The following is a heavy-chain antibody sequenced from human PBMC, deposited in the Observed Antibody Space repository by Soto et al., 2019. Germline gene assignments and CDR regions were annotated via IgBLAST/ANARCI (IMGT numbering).Heavy chain of an antibody. Sequence: SETLSLTCTVSGGSISSYYWSWIRQPPGKGLEWIGYIYYSGSTNYNPSLKSRVTISVDTSKNQFSLKLSSVTAADTAVYYCASSFTVPAAIGDWGQGTLVTVSS. CDR2: IYYSGST. D-gene: IGHD2-2*02. J-gene: IGHJ4*02. V-gene: IGHV4-59*01. CDR1: GGSISSYY. CDR3: ASSFTVPAAIGD.